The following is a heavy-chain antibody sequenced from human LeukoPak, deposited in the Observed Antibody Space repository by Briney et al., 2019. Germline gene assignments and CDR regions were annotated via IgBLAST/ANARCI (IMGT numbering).Heavy chain of an antibody. CDR1: GFTFSSYG. J-gene: IGHJ3*02. Sequence: PGGSLRLSCAASGFTFSSYGMHWVRQAPGKGLEWVAFIQYDGTNKYYADSVKGRFTISRDNSKNSLYLQMNSLRAEDTALYYCAKDMRVGTPFAFDIWGQGTMVTVSS. CDR2: IQYDGTNK. CDR3: AKDMRVGTPFAFDI. D-gene: IGHD4-23*01. V-gene: IGHV3-30*02.